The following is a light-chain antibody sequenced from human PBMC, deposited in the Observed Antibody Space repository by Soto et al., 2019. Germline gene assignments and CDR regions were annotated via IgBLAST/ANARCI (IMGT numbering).Light chain of an antibody. V-gene: IGLV1-40*01. CDR2: GNS. CDR3: QSYDSRLSVV. Sequence: QSVLTQPPSVSGAPGQRVTISCTGSSSNIGAGYDVHWYQQLPGTAPKLLIYGNSNRPSGVPDRFSGSKSGTSASLAITGLQAEDEAHFYCQSYDSRLSVVFGTGTKLTVL. CDR1: SSNIGAGYD. J-gene: IGLJ1*01.